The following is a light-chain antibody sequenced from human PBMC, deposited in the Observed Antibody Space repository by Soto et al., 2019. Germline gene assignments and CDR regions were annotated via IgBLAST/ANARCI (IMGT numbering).Light chain of an antibody. CDR2: ADN. J-gene: IGLJ2*01. Sequence: NFMLTQPHSVSESPGKTVTISCICSGGSIATNYVQWYQQRPGSAPTTVISADNQRPSVVPDRFSGSVDSSSNSASITISGLMTVDEADYCCQSYDSRSPSVVFGGGTKLTVL. CDR1: GGSIATNY. CDR3: QSYDSRSPSVV. V-gene: IGLV6-57*04.